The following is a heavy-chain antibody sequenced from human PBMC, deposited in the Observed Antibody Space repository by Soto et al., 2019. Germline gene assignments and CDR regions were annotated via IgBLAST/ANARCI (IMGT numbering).Heavy chain of an antibody. CDR3: ARNTFSSSWYYFDY. Sequence: QVQLVQSGAEVKKPGSSVKVSCKASGGTFSSYTISWVRQAPGQGLEWMGRIIPILGIANYAQKFRGRVTITADKSTSTAYMELSSLRSEDTAVYYCARNTFSSSWYYFDYWGQGTLVTVSS. V-gene: IGHV1-69*02. D-gene: IGHD6-13*01. CDR1: GGTFSSYT. CDR2: IIPILGIA. J-gene: IGHJ4*02.